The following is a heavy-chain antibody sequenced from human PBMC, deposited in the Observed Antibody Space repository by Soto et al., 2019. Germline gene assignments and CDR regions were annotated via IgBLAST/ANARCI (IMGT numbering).Heavy chain of an antibody. CDR1: GFTFSGFA. J-gene: IGHJ4*02. Sequence: EVQLLESGGGLVQPGGSMRLSCAASGFTFSGFAMNWVRQPPGKGLEWVSSVDYTVSYTFYAASVKGRFPISRDNSKNMVYLELNSLRAEDTAVYYCAKISVGFSEFDYWGQGTLVIVTS. D-gene: IGHD5-12*01. V-gene: IGHV3-23*01. CDR2: VDYTVSYT. CDR3: AKISVGFSEFDY.